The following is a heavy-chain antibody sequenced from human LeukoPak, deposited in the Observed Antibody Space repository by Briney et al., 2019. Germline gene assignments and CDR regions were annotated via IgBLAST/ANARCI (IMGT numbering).Heavy chain of an antibody. V-gene: IGHV1-8*01. D-gene: IGHD6-19*01. CDR1: GYTFTSYN. CDR2: MNPNSGNT. Sequence: ASVKVSCKASGYTFTSYNINWVRQATGQGLEWMGWMNPNSGNTGYAQKFQGRVTMTRNTSVSTAYMELSSLRSEDTAVYYCASGAVAEGGVAAFDIWGQGTMVTVSS. CDR3: ASGAVAEGGVAAFDI. J-gene: IGHJ3*02.